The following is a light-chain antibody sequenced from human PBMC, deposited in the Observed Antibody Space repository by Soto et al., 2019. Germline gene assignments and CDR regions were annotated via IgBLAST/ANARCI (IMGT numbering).Light chain of an antibody. J-gene: IGKJ1*01. Sequence: EIMLTQAPGTLSLSPGDIATLSFSASQSVSGSYLAWYQQKPGQAPRLLIYDASSRATGIPDRFSGSGSGTEFTLTISSLRPDDFATYYCQHYNGYRWTFGQGTKVDIK. CDR2: DAS. CDR1: QSVSGSY. V-gene: IGKV3-20*01. CDR3: QHYNGYRWT.